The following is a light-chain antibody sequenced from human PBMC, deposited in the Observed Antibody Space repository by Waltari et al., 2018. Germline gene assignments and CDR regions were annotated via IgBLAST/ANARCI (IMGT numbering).Light chain of an antibody. CDR1: QSVDDY. CDR2: DAS. V-gene: IGKV3-11*01. CDR3: QQRRNWPPT. Sequence: VLPQSPATLSLSPGERATLSCRASQSVDDYMAWYQHKPGQSPRLLIYDASNRATGIPIRFSGSGFGTDFTLTISSLEPDDFAHYYCQQRRNWPPTFGQGTKVEIK. J-gene: IGKJ1*01.